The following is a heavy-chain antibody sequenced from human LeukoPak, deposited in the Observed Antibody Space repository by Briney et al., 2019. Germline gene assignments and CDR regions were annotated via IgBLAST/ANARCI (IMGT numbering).Heavy chain of an antibody. Sequence: GGSLRLSCAASGFTFSSYSMNWVRQAPGKGLEWVSSISSSSYIYYADSVKGRFTISRDNAKNSLYLQMNSLRAEDTAVYYCARQVGANAFDIWGQGTMVTVSS. CDR1: GFTFSSYS. D-gene: IGHD1-26*01. CDR3: ARQVGANAFDI. V-gene: IGHV3-21*01. J-gene: IGHJ3*02. CDR2: ISSSSYI.